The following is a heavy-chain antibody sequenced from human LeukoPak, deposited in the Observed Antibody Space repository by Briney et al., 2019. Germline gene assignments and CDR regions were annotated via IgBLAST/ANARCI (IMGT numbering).Heavy chain of an antibody. J-gene: IGHJ4*02. Sequence: GGSLRLSCVASGFTFSTSGMHWVRQSPGKGLDWVAFIRNDGNKYNYAESVKGRFTISRDNSKNTLYLQMDSLSAEDTAVYYCANLNYYDSSAFDYWGQGTLVTVSS. D-gene: IGHD3-22*01. CDR2: IRNDGNKY. CDR1: GFTFSTSG. V-gene: IGHV3-30*02. CDR3: ANLNYYDSSAFDY.